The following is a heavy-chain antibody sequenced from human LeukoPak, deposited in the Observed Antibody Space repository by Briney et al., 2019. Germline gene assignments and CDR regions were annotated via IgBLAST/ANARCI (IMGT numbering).Heavy chain of an antibody. Sequence: TGGSLRLSCAASGFTFSSYSMNWVRQAPGKGLEWVSSISSSSSYIYYADSVKGRFTISRDNAKNSLYLQMNSLRAEDTAVYYCATIEMATMPTVDYWGQGTLVTVSS. CDR1: GFTFSSYS. CDR2: ISSSSSYI. V-gene: IGHV3-21*01. CDR3: ATIEMATMPTVDY. J-gene: IGHJ4*02. D-gene: IGHD5-24*01.